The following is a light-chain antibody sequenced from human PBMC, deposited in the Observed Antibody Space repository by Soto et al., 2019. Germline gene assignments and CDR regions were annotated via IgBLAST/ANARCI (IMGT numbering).Light chain of an antibody. V-gene: IGKV3-20*01. CDR1: QSVSSRN. Sequence: EIVLTQSPGTVSLSPGERATLSCRASQSVSSRNLAWYRQKPGQAPSLLIFGASNRATGIPDRFSGSGSGTDLTLIISRLEPEDCAVYYCLRYGDSLPAYTFGQGIKLEI. J-gene: IGKJ2*01. CDR3: LRYGDSLPAYT. CDR2: GAS.